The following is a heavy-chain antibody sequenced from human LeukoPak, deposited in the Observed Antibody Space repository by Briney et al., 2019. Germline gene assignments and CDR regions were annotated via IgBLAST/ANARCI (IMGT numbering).Heavy chain of an antibody. CDR3: ALGDGDYYYYGMDV. D-gene: IGHD3-16*01. J-gene: IGHJ6*02. CDR2: IYYSGST. CDR1: GGSISSSDYY. V-gene: IGHV4-30-4*01. Sequence: SQTLSLTCTVSGGSISSSDYYWSWIRQPPGKGLEWIGYIYYSGSTFYNPSLKSRVTISVDTSKNQFSLKLSSVTAADTAVYYCALGDGDYYYYGMDVWGQGTTVTVSS.